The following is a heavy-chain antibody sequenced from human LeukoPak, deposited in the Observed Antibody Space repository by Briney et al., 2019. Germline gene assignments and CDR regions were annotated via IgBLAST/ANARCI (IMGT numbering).Heavy chain of an antibody. J-gene: IGHJ4*02. CDR3: ARHEEEDGYNAKTPDY. Sequence: PSETLSLTCDVSGVSISGTNYYWGWIRQPPGMGLEWIGSIHYRLPTFYNPLLKSRVTISVDTSKNQISLRLRSVTAADTDVYYCARHEEEDGYNAKTPDYWGQGTLVTVSS. CDR1: GVSISGTNYY. CDR2: IHYRLPT. V-gene: IGHV4-39*01. D-gene: IGHD5-24*01.